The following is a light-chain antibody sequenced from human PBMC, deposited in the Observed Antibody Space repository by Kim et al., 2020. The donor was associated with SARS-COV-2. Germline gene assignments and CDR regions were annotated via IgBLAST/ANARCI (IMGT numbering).Light chain of an antibody. Sequence: VSVSTGQTATLTCTGENLGVKYICWYQEKSRQSPMLFIYQNNKRPSGIPERFSGSNTGNTATLTISGTQAMDEADYYCQACDFNRVFGRGTQLTVL. J-gene: IGLJ3*02. CDR1: NLGVKY. CDR2: QNN. CDR3: QACDFNRV. V-gene: IGLV3-1*01.